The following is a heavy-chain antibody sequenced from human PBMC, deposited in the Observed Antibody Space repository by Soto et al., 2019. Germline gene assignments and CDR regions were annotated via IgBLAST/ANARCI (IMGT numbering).Heavy chain of an antibody. V-gene: IGHV4-4*02. CDR2: IHSSGNT. CDR3: ARTGPYSSGNN. CDR1: CTSVSGAIW. J-gene: IGHJ4*02. D-gene: IGHD3-22*01. Sequence: SETLSVTCAVSCTSVSGAIWWGWVRQPPGKGLEWIGEIHSSGNTDYNPSLKSRVTISRDMSKNEFSLKLTSVTAADTAVYYCARTGPYSSGNNWGQGTLVTVS.